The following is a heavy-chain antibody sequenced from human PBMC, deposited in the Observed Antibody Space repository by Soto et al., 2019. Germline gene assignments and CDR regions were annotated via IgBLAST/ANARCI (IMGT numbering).Heavy chain of an antibody. Sequence: GSLRLSCTASGFTFGDYAMSWFRQAPGKGLEWVGFIRSRAYGGTTEYAASVKGRFTISRDDSKSIAYLQMNSLKTEDTAVYYCSSITIFGVVIIGDCYYYGMDVWGQGTTVTVSS. D-gene: IGHD3-3*01. V-gene: IGHV3-49*03. CDR1: GFTFGDYA. CDR3: SSITIFGVVIIGDCYYYGMDV. J-gene: IGHJ6*02. CDR2: IRSRAYGGTT.